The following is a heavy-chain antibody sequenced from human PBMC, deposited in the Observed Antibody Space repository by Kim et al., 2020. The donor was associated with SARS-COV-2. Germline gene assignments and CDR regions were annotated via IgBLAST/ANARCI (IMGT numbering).Heavy chain of an antibody. D-gene: IGHD3-22*01. J-gene: IGHJ3*01. V-gene: IGHV3-66*01. CDR1: GFTVSSNY. CDR3: AREDYYDSSGYYYAWG. CDR2: IYSGGST. Sequence: GGSLRLSCAASGFTVSSNYMSWVRQAPGKGLEWVSVIYSGGSTYYADSVKGRFTISRDNSKNTLYLQMNSLRAEDTAVYYCAREDYYDSSGYYYAWGWGQGTMVTVSS.